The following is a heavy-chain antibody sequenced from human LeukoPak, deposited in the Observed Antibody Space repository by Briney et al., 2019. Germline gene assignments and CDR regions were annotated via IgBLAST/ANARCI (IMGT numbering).Heavy chain of an antibody. J-gene: IGHJ4*02. Sequence: GGSLRLSCAASGFTFSSYWMSWVRQAPGKGLEWVANIKQDGSEKYYVDSVKGRFTISRDNAKNSLYLQMNSLRAEDTAVYYCASRVEYYDFWSGYSLYFDYWGQGTLVTVSS. CDR1: GFTFSSYW. D-gene: IGHD3-3*01. CDR2: IKQDGSEK. V-gene: IGHV3-7*01. CDR3: ASRVEYYDFWSGYSLYFDY.